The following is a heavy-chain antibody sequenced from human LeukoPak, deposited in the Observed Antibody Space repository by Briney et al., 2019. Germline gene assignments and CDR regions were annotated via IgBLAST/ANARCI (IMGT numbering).Heavy chain of an antibody. Sequence: PGGSLRLSCAASGFTFSNYGMHWVRQAPGKGPEWVALIWHHGSNKYYAESVKGRVTISRDNSKNTLYLQMNTLRAEDTAVYYCATPSSPSFYYYYMDVWGKGTTVTVSS. J-gene: IGHJ6*03. CDR1: GFTFSNYG. CDR3: ATPSSPSFYYYYMDV. D-gene: IGHD3-16*02. CDR2: IWHHGSNK. V-gene: IGHV3-33*01.